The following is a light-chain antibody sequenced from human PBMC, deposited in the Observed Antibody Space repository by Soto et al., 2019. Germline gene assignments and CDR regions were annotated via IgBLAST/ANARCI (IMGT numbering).Light chain of an antibody. CDR3: SSWTTSTSMI. J-gene: IGLJ2*01. CDR2: DVN. Sequence: QSALTQPASVSGSPGQSITISCTGTRSDIGAYNLVSWYQQHPGEVPKLILYDVNGRPSGVSNRFSGSKSGNTASLTISGLQAEDEADYYCSSWTTSTSMIFGGGTKLTVL. CDR1: RSDIGAYNL. V-gene: IGLV2-14*03.